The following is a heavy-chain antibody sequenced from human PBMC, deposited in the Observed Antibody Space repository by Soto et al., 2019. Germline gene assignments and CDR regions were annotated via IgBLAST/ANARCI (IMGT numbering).Heavy chain of an antibody. CDR3: ASYDSSGYGGGVDDAFDI. CDR2: INPNSGGT. D-gene: IGHD3-22*01. J-gene: IGHJ3*02. Sequence: ASVKVSCKASGYTFTGYYMHWVRQAPGQGLEWMGWINPNSGGTNYAQKFQGRVTMTRDTSISTAYMELSRLRSDDTAVYYCASYDSSGYGGGVDDAFDICGQRTMIAVSS. V-gene: IGHV1-2*02. CDR1: GYTFTGYY.